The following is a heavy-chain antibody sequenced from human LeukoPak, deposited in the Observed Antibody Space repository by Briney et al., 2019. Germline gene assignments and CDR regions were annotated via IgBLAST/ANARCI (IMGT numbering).Heavy chain of an antibody. CDR3: ARGGSPPRSDAFDI. Sequence: SETQSLTCTVSVDSISSYYWSCMRQPPGGGGVGIGYIYYSGSTNYNPSLKSRVTISVDTSKNQFSLKLSSVTAADTAVYYCARGGSPPRSDAFDIWGQGTMVTVSS. D-gene: IGHD5-12*01. J-gene: IGHJ3*02. CDR1: VDSISSYY. V-gene: IGHV4-59*08. CDR2: IYYSGST.